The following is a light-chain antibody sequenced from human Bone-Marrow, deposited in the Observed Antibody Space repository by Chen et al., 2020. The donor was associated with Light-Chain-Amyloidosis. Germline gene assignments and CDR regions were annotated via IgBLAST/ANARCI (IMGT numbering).Light chain of an antibody. V-gene: IGLV1-40*01. CDR3: QAYDSRLGGSV. CDR1: SSNIGAGFD. J-gene: IGLJ2*01. Sequence: QSVLTQPPSVSGAPGQRVTISCTGSSSNIGAGFDVHWYQQLPGTAPRLLLFGTNHRPSGVPDRFSGSKSGTSASLPTTVLQAEDEADFFCQAYDSRLGGSVFGGGTRLTVL. CDR2: GTN.